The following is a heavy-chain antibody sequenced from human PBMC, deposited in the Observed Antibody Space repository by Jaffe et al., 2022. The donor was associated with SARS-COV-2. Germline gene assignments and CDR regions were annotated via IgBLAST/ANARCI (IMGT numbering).Heavy chain of an antibody. J-gene: IGHJ4*02. CDR1: GFTVSSNY. Sequence: EVQLVESGGGLIQPGGSLRLSCAASGFTVSSNYMSWVRQAPGKGLEWVSVIYSGGSTYYADSVKGRFTISRDNSKNTLYLQMNSLRAEDTAVYYCARDSPDSSGWYDYWGQGTLVTVSS. V-gene: IGHV3-53*01. CDR2: IYSGGST. D-gene: IGHD6-19*01. CDR3: ARDSPDSSGWYDY.